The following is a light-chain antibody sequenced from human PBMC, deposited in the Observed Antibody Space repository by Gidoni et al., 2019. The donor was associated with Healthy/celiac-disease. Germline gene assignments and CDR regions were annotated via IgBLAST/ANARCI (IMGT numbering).Light chain of an antibody. V-gene: IGKV1-9*01. CDR2: AAS. CDR3: QHLT. J-gene: IGKJ2*01. Sequence: DIQLTPSPSFLSASVGDRVTITCWASQGISSYLAWYQQKPGKAPKLLIYAASTLQSGVPSRFSGSGSGTEFTLTISSLQPEDFATYYCQHLTFGQGTKLEIK. CDR1: QGISSY.